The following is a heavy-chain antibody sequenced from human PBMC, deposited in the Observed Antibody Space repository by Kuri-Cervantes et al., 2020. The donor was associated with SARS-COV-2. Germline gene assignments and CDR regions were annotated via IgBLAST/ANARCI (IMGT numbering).Heavy chain of an antibody. Sequence: ASVKVSCKASGYTFTSYGISWVRQAPGQGLEWMGWISAYNGNTNYAQKFQGRVTITADKSTSTAYMELSSLRSEDTAVYYCASSGIITIFGVVIIGAFDIWGQGTMVTVSS. CDR1: GYTFTSYG. CDR2: ISAYNGNT. V-gene: IGHV1-18*01. D-gene: IGHD3-3*01. J-gene: IGHJ3*02. CDR3: ASSGIITIFGVVIIGAFDI.